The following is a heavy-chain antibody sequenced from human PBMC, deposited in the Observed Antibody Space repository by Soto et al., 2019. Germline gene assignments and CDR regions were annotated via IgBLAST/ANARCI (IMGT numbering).Heavy chain of an antibody. CDR2: ISSSGTTI. J-gene: IGHJ6*02. CDR1: GFTFGTNA. CDR3: ARVPQFYFYGMDV. V-gene: IGHV3-48*02. Sequence: GSLRLSCAASGFTFGTNAMNWVRQGPGKGLEWVSHISSSGTTIYYTDSLKGRFTVSRDNAKNSLYLQMNSLRDEDTAVYYCARVPQFYFYGMDVWGQGTTVTVSS.